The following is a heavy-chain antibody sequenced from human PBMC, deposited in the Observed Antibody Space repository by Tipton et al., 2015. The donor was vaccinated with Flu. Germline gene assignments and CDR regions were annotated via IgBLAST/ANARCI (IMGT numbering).Heavy chain of an antibody. CDR1: GGTFSSYA. CDR3: ARVLMVQVVITSYYYYGMDV. V-gene: IGHV1-69*01. CDR2: IIPIFGTA. J-gene: IGHJ6*02. D-gene: IGHD3-10*01. Sequence: QLVQSGAEVEKPGSSVKVSCKASGGTFSSYAISWVRQAPGQGLEWMGGIIPIFGTANYAQKFQGRVTITADESTSTAYMELSSLRSEDTAVYYCARVLMVQVVITSYYYYGMDVWGQGTTVTVSS.